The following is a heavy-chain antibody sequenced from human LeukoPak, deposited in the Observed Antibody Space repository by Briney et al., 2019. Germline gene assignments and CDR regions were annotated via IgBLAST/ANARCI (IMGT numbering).Heavy chain of an antibody. J-gene: IGHJ4*02. V-gene: IGHV3-53*01. D-gene: IGHD2-15*01. CDR3: ASRHCSGGGCYFAGADPFDY. CDR1: GGSFSGYY. Sequence: ETLSLTCAVYGGSFSGYYWSWIRQPPGKGLEWVSVIYSGGNIYYIDSVKGRFTISRDTSKNTLYLQMNSLRAEDTAVYFCASRHCSGGGCYFAGADPFDYWGQGTLVTVSS. CDR2: IYSGGNI.